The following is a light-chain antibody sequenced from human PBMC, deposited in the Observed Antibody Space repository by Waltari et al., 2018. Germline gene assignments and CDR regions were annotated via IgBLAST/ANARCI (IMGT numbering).Light chain of an antibody. J-gene: IGLJ2*01. CDR2: KVT. CDR1: SHDVGNYDL. Sequence: QSALTQPASVSGSPGQSITISCTGTSHDVGNYDLVSWYQQHPGKAPKLIIYKVTKRHSGFSHRFSGPKSGNTASLTISGLHTEDEGDYYCCSYSGDLSFGVVFGGGTKLTVL. CDR3: CSYSGDLSFGVV. V-gene: IGLV2-23*02.